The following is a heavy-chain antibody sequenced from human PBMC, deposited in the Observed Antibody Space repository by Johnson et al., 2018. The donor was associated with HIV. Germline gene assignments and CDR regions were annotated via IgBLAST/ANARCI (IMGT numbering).Heavy chain of an antibody. CDR3: ARELGDYYGSGRGVPAFDI. Sequence: QVQLVESGGGVVQPGRSLRLSCVVSGFTFSSYGMHWVRQAPGKGMEWVAVISYDGSNKYYADSVKGRFTISRDNSKNTLYPQMNSLRAEDTAVYYCARELGDYYGSGRGVPAFDIWGQGTMVTVSS. CDR1: GFTFSSYG. CDR2: ISYDGSNK. V-gene: IGHV3-30*19. J-gene: IGHJ3*02. D-gene: IGHD3-10*01.